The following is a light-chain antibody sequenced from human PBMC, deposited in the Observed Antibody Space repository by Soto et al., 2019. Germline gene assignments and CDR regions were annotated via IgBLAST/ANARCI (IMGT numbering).Light chain of an antibody. CDR2: GAS. Sequence: EIVLTQSPGTLSVSPGDGVTLSCRASQRVSLNFLAWYQQRHGQVPRLLISGASRRATGIPDRFRGSGSGTDFSLTISRLEPEDFAVYHCQQFGRTPWTFGQGTRVEVK. CDR1: QRVSLNF. CDR3: QQFGRTPWT. J-gene: IGKJ1*01. V-gene: IGKV3-20*01.